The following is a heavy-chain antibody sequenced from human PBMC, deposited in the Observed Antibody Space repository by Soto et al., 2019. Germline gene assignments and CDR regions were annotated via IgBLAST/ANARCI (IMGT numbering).Heavy chain of an antibody. CDR2: IYTSGST. CDR3: AREATVTTDYYYGMDV. J-gene: IGHJ6*02. V-gene: IGHV4-4*07. CDR1: GGSISSYY. D-gene: IGHD4-17*01. Sequence: QVQLQESGPGLVKPSETLSLTCTVSGGSISSYYWSWIRQPAGKGLEWIGRIYTSGSTNYNPSLKSRVTMSVDTSKNQFSRRLSSVTAADTAVYYCAREATVTTDYYYGMDVWGQGTTVTVSS.